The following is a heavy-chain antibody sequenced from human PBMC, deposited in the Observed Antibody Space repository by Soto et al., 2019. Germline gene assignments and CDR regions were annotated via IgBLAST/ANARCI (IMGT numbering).Heavy chain of an antibody. Sequence: PSETLSLTCTVSGGSISSGGYYWSWIRQHPGKGLEWIGYIYYSGSTYYNPSLKSRVTILVDTSKNQFSLKLSSVTAADTAVYYCASWVSHLRYFDSWGQGTLVTVSS. V-gene: IGHV4-31*02. CDR2: IYYSGST. D-gene: IGHD3-9*01. CDR3: ASWVSHLRYFDS. CDR1: GGSISSGGYY. J-gene: IGHJ4*02.